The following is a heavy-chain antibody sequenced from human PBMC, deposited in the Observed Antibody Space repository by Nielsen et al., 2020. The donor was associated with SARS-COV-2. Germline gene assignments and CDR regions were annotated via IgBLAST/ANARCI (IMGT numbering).Heavy chain of an antibody. CDR3: ARGLAAAGSDY. J-gene: IGHJ4*02. Sequence: RQAPGKGLEWIGEINHSGSTNYNPSLKSRVTISVDTSKNQFSLKLSSVTAADTAVYYCARGLAAAGSDYWGQGTLVTVSS. D-gene: IGHD6-13*01. V-gene: IGHV4-34*01. CDR2: INHSGST.